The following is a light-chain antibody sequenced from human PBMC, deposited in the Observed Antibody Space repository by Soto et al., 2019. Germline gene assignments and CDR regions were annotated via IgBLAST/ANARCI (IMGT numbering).Light chain of an antibody. V-gene: IGKV3-20*01. CDR1: QSISNKL. Sequence: EIVLTQSPGTLSLSPGERATLSCRASQSISNKLLSWYQQKSGQAPRLLIYGTSSRATGIPDRFSGSGSGTDFTLTITRLEPEDFAVYYCHQYAASPLTFGGGTKVEI. CDR2: GTS. J-gene: IGKJ4*01. CDR3: HQYAASPLT.